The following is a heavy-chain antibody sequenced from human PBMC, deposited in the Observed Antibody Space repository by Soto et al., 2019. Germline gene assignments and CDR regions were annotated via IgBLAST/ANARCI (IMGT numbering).Heavy chain of an antibody. V-gene: IGHV1-24*01. CDR3: ATEIALHYGSGSYVPYYYGMDV. J-gene: IGHJ6*02. D-gene: IGHD3-10*01. CDR1: GYTLTELS. Sequence: QVQLVQSGAEVKKPGASVKVSCKVSGYTLTELSMHWVRQAPGKGLEWMGGFDPEDGETIYAQKFQGRVTMTEDTSTDTAYMELISLGYEDAAVYYCATEIALHYGSGSYVPYYYGMDVWGQGTTVTVS. CDR2: FDPEDGET.